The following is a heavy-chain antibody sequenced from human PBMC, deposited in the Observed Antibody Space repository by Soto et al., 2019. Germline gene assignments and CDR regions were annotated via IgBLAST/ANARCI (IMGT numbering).Heavy chain of an antibody. CDR1: QFSFGSYW. J-gene: IGHJ4*02. D-gene: IGHD6-13*01. CDR2: INHDGSKT. Sequence: PGGSLRLSCAASQFSFGSYWMHWVRQVPGKGPAWVSRINHDGSKTEYADSVKGRFTISRDNTNNTLYLQMNSLRVEDTAMYYCVREPWGFSGTWYDYWGQGTLVTVSS. CDR3: VREPWGFSGTWYDY. V-gene: IGHV3-74*01.